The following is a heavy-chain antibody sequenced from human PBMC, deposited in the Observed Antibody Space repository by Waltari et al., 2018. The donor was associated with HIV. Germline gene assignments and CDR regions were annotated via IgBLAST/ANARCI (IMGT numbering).Heavy chain of an antibody. V-gene: IGHV3-49*03. CDR2: VRSHSYGGTS. CDR3: GRDSLPKCAAGSCYRK. CDR1: GFQFQQYA. J-gene: IGHJ1*01. D-gene: IGHD2-2*01. Sequence: EVRLEESGGGVVPPGRSLRLTCLTSGFQFQQYALSWIRQAPGKAPGWVGFVRSHSYGGTSDYAAAVRGRFIMSRDDSQSAVFLDMASLKTEDTGVYYCGRDSLPKCAAGSCYRKWGQGT.